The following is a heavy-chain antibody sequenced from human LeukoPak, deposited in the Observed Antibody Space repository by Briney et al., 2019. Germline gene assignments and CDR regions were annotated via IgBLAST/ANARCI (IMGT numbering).Heavy chain of an antibody. CDR1: GFTFSSYA. CDR2: ISGSGGST. D-gene: IGHD3-22*01. CDR3: AKGGYYDSSGYYYPYFDY. J-gene: IGHJ4*02. Sequence: GGSLRLSCAASGFTFSSYAMSWVRQAPGKGLEWVSAISGSGGSTYYADSVKGRFTTSRDNSKNTLYLQMNSLRDEDTAVYYCAKGGYYDSSGYYYPYFDYWGQGTLVTVSS. V-gene: IGHV3-23*01.